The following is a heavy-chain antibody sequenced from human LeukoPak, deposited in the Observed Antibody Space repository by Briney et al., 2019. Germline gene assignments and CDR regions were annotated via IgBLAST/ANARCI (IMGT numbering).Heavy chain of an antibody. CDR2: IYPGDSDT. J-gene: IGHJ3*02. CDR3: AGHLSGSYYDAFDI. V-gene: IGHV5-51*01. Sequence: GQSLKISCKGSEYSFTIYWTCGVGQMPGNGLEWMGIIYPGDSDTRYSPSFQGQVTISADKSISTAYLQWSSLKASDTAMYYCAGHLSGSYYDAFDIWGQGTMVTVSS. CDR1: EYSFTIYW. D-gene: IGHD1-26*01.